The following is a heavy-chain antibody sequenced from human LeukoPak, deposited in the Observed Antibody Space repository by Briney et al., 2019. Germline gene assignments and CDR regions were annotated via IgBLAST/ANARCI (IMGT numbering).Heavy chain of an antibody. J-gene: IGHJ4*02. D-gene: IGHD6-13*01. V-gene: IGHV3-23*01. CDR3: AKDRGYSTTWNLFDY. CDR2: ISVASIT. Sequence: GGSLRLSCAASGLAFSSYAMNWVRQPPGKGLEWVSTISVASITFYTDSVKGRFTISRDNSRNTVYLQMTSLRAEDTAVYYCAKDRGYSTTWNLFDYWGQGTLVTVSS. CDR1: GLAFSSYA.